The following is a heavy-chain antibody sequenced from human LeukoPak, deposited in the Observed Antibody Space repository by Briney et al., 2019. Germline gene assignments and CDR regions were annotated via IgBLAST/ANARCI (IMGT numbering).Heavy chain of an antibody. J-gene: IGHJ4*02. D-gene: IGHD5-18*01. CDR3: VGGIQLWPY. V-gene: IGHV3-64D*06. Sequence: GESLKISCAASGFTFSNSAMHWVRQAPGKGLEYVSAISSNGGSTYYADSVKGRFTISRDNSKNTLYLQMSSLRAEDTAVYYCVGGIQLWPYWGQGTLVTVSS. CDR1: GFTFSNSA. CDR2: ISSNGGST.